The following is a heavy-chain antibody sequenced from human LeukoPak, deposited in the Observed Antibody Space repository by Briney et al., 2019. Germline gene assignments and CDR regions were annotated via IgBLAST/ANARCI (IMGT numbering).Heavy chain of an antibody. J-gene: IGHJ4*02. V-gene: IGHV3-66*02. CDR2: IYSGGST. D-gene: IGHD4-11*01. CDR3: ARPRRQYGLGLGY. CDR1: GFTVSSNY. Sequence: QTGGSLRLSCAASGFTVSSNYMSWVRQAPGKGLEWVSVIYSGGSTYYADSVRGRFTISRDNSKNTLYLQMNSLRAEDTAVYYCARPRRQYGLGLGYWGQGTLVTVSS.